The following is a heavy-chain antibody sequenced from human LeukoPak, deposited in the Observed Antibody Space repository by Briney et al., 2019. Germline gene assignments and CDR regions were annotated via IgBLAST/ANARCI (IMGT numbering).Heavy chain of an antibody. CDR1: GGSISSSSYP. D-gene: IGHD6-13*01. J-gene: IGHJ4*02. CDR3: ARHEQPDSSLDY. CDR2: IYYSGST. Sequence: PSETLSLTCTVSGGSISSSSYPWGWIRQPPGKGLEWIGSIYYSGSTYYNPSLKSRVTISVDTSKNQFSPKLSSVTAADTAVYYCARHEQPDSSLDYWGQGTLVTVSS. V-gene: IGHV4-39*01.